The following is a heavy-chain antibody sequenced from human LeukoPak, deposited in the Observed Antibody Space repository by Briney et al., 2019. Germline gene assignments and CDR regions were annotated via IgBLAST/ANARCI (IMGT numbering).Heavy chain of an antibody. Sequence: PGGSLRLSCAASGFTFSNYAMSWVRQAPGKGLEWVSTISGSGGSTYYADSVKGRFTISRDNSKNTLYLQMNSLRAEDTAVYYCAREHSSSWYDDYFDYWGQGTLVTVSS. D-gene: IGHD6-13*01. CDR2: ISGSGGST. J-gene: IGHJ4*02. CDR1: GFTFSNYA. V-gene: IGHV3-23*01. CDR3: AREHSSSWYDDYFDY.